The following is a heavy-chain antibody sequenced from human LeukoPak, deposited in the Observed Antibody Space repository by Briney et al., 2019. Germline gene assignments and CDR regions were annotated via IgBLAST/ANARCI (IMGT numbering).Heavy chain of an antibody. J-gene: IGHJ4*02. CDR3: ARGLDYGDPLDY. CDR2: INPNSGGT. Sequence: ASVKVSCKASGYTFTGYYMHWVRQAPGQGLEWMGWINPNSGGTNYAQKFQGWVTMTRDTSISTAYMELSRLRSDDTAVYYCARGLDYGDPLDYWGQGTLVTVSS. V-gene: IGHV1-2*04. D-gene: IGHD4-17*01. CDR1: GYTFTGYY.